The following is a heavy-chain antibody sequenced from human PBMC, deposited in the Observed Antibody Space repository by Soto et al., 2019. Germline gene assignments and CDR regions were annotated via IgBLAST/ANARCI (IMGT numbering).Heavy chain of an antibody. CDR1: GYTFTSCY. CDR2: INPSGGST. V-gene: IGHV1-46*03. Sequence: GASVKVTCKASGYTFTSCYMRWVRQAPGQGLEWMGIINPSGGSTSYAQKFQGRVTMTRDTSTSTVYMELSSLRSEDTAVYYCARDITVTTHYFDYWGQGTLVTVSS. CDR3: ARDITVTTHYFDY. D-gene: IGHD4-4*01. J-gene: IGHJ4*02.